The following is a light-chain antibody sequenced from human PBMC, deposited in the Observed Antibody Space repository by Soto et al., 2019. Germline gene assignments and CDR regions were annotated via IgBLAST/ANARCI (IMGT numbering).Light chain of an antibody. CDR1: QDIRNY. J-gene: IGKJ3*01. CDR2: AAS. CDR3: QRYHSALLT. Sequence: DIQMTQSPSSLSASVGDRVTMTCRASQDIRNYVAWYQQKPGEVPKLLIYAASTLQSGVPARFSGGGFGTDFAPTISRLRPEDVATYYCQRYHSALLTFGPGTKVDLK. V-gene: IGKV1-27*01.